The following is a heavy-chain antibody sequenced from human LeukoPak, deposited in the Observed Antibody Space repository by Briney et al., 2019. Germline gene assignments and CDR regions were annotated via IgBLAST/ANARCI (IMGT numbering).Heavy chain of an antibody. J-gene: IGHJ5*02. V-gene: IGHV1-8*03. CDR3: ARGRASAGGYGGYDWGVWFDP. Sequence: DSLKVSCKASGHTFTTSAINGMRQATGQGLQWMGWMDPNRGHTGYAQKFQGRVTITRNTSITTAYMELSSLRSEDTAVYYCARGRASAGGYGGYDWGVWFDPWGQGTLVTVSS. CDR1: GHTFTTSA. D-gene: IGHD5-12*01. CDR2: MDPNRGHT.